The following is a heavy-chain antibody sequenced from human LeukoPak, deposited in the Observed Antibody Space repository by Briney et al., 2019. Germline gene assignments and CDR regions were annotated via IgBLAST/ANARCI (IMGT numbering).Heavy chain of an antibody. D-gene: IGHD1-26*01. CDR2: IYYSGST. CDR1: GGSISSSSYC. J-gene: IGHJ5*02. V-gene: IGHV4-39*01. CDR3: VLGSHWFDP. Sequence: PSETLSLTCTVSGGSISSSSYCWGWIRQPPGKGLEWIGSIYYSGSTYYNPSLKSRVTISVDTSKNQFSLKLSSVTAADTAVYYPVLGSHWFDPWGQGILVTVSS.